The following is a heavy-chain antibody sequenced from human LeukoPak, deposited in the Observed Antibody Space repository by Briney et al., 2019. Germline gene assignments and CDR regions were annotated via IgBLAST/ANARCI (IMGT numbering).Heavy chain of an antibody. CDR1: GYIFINYW. D-gene: IGHD3-3*01. Sequence: GESLQISCKGAGYIFINYWIGWVRPMPGKGLEWMGIIYPGDSDTRYSPSFQGHVTISADKSISTAYLQLNSLKASDTAMYYCARRYDNYDFWSRWGQGTLVTV. CDR3: ARRYDNYDFWSR. CDR2: IYPGDSDT. J-gene: IGHJ4*02. V-gene: IGHV5-51*01.